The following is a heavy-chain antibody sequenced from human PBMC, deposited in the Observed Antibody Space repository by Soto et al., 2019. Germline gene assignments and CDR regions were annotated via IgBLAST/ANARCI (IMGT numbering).Heavy chain of an antibody. D-gene: IGHD3-16*01. V-gene: IGHV3-30*18. CDR3: AKTAGYDYVWGSSGLDP. CDR1: GFTFSSYG. CDR2: ISYDGSDK. Sequence: PGGSLRLSCAGSGFTFSSYGMHWVRQAPGKGLEWVAVISYDGSDKYYADSVKGRFTISRDDSKNTLYLQMNSLRAEDTALYYCAKTAGYDYVWGSSGLDPWGQGT. J-gene: IGHJ5*02.